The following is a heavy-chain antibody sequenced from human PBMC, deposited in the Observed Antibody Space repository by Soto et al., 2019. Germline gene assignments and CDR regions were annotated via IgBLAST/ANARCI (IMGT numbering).Heavy chain of an antibody. CDR2: INPAGNVQ. CDR3: ATANTPYAFDM. CDR1: GLTFSISW. J-gene: IGHJ3*02. V-gene: IGHV3-7*01. Sequence: VQLVESGGGLVQPGESLRLSCTASGLTFSISWMTWVRQAPGEGLEWVSNINPAGNVQNYADSVKERFTISRDNAKNSLFLQMSGLRVEDTAVDYCATANTPYAFDMWGQGTMVTVSS.